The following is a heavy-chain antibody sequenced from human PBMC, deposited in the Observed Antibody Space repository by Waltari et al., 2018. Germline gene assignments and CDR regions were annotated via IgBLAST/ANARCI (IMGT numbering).Heavy chain of an antibody. J-gene: IGHJ4*02. CDR3: ARIAARPTYSEPFDY. D-gene: IGHD6-6*01. CDR1: GFTLSTYS. V-gene: IGHV3-21*01. CDR2: ISSSSSYI. Sequence: EVQLVESGGGLVKPGGSLRLSCAASGFTLSTYSMNWVRQTPGKGLEWVSSISSSSSYIYYADSVKGRFTISRDNAKNSLYLQMNSLRAEDTAVYYCARIAARPTYSEPFDYWGQGTLVTVSS.